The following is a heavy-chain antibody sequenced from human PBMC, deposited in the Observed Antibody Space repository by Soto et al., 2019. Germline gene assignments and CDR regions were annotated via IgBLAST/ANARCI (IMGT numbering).Heavy chain of an antibody. J-gene: IGHJ6*02. CDR1: GGSISSSNW. CDR3: ARVSGSFYYGVDV. CDR2: IYHSGST. V-gene: IGHV4-4*02. Sequence: QVQLQESGPGLVKPSGTLSLTCAVSGGSISSSNWWSWVRQPPGKGLEWIGEIYHSGSTNYNPSLRSRVTRSVEKSKNHFSRTQSAVTAADTAVYYCARVSGSFYYGVDVWGPGPTVIVSS. D-gene: IGHD1-26*01.